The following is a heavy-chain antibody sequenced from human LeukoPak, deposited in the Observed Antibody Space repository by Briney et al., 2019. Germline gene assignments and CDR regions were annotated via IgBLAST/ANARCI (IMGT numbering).Heavy chain of an antibody. D-gene: IGHD3-22*01. CDR2: MNPNNENT. CDR1: GDTLTSYD. Sequence: ASVKVCCKASGDTLTSYDINWVRQATGQGVEWMGWMNPNNENTGYAQKFQGRVTMTRNTSISTAYMELSSLRSEDTAIYYCARESRSSGFDYWGQGTLVTVSS. V-gene: IGHV1-8*02. J-gene: IGHJ4*02. CDR3: ARESRSSGFDY.